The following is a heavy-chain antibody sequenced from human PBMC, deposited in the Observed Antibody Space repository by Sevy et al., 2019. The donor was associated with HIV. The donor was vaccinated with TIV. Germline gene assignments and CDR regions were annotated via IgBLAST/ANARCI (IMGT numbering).Heavy chain of an antibody. CDR3: VGPTLSYSSGWSYYDS. Sequence: SETLSLTCTVSGASISSSGYYWGWIRQPPGKGLEWIASINYSGSTLYNPSLKSRVTISSDTSKNQFSLKLNSVTAADTAIYYCVGPTLSYSSGWSYYDSWGQGTVVTVSS. CDR2: INYSGST. D-gene: IGHD6-19*01. V-gene: IGHV4-39*01. J-gene: IGHJ4*02. CDR1: GASISSSGYY.